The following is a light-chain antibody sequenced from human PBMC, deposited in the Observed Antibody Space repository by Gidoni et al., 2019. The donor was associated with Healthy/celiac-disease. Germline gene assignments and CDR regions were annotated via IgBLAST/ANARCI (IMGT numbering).Light chain of an antibody. CDR3: MQGTHWPWT. Sequence: DVVMTQSPLSLPVTLGQPASISFRSTQSLVYSDGNHYLNWFQQRQGQAPRRLIYKVSNRDSGVPDRFRGSGSGTDFTLRISRVEAEDVGVYYCMQGTHWPWTFGHGTKVEIK. J-gene: IGKJ1*01. CDR1: QSLVYSDGNHY. V-gene: IGKV2-30*01. CDR2: KVS.